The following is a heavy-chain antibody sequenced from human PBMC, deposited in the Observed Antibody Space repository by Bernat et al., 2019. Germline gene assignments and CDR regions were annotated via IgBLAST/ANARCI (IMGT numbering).Heavy chain of an antibody. CDR1: GFTFSSYG. CDR2: ISYDGSNK. D-gene: IGHD3-16*01. Sequence: QVQLVESGGGVVQPGRSLRLSCAASGFTFSSYGMHWVRQAPGKGLGWVAVISYDGSNKYYADSVKGRFTISRDNSKNTLYLQMNSLRAEDTAVYYCAKFFGDLDYVTHFDYWGQGTLVTVSS. J-gene: IGHJ4*02. CDR3: AKFFGDLDYVTHFDY. V-gene: IGHV3-30*18.